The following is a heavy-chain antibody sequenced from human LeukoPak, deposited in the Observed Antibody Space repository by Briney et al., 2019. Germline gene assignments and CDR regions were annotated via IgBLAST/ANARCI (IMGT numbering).Heavy chain of an antibody. CDR3: ASDIAVAGTGFGY. D-gene: IGHD6-19*01. CDR2: INPNSGGT. V-gene: IGHV1-2*02. Sequence: ASVKVSCKASGYTFTGYYMHWVRQAPGQGLEWMGWINPNSGGTNYAQKFQGRVTMTRDTSISTAYMELSRLRSDDTAVYYCASDIAVAGTGFGYWGQGTLVTVSS. CDR1: GYTFTGYY. J-gene: IGHJ4*02.